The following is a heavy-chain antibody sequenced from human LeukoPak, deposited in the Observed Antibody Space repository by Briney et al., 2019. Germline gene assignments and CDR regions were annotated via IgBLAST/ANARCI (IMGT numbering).Heavy chain of an antibody. CDR1: GGSISSGSYY. CDR3: ARSSWTSGWFDP. Sequence: PSQTLSLTCTVSGGSISSGSYYWSWIRQPAGKGLEWIGRIYTSGSTNYNPSLKSRVTISVDTSKNQFSLKLSSVTAADTAVYYCARSSWTSGWFDPWGQGTLVTVSS. J-gene: IGHJ5*02. V-gene: IGHV4-61*02. CDR2: IYTSGST. D-gene: IGHD3/OR15-3a*01.